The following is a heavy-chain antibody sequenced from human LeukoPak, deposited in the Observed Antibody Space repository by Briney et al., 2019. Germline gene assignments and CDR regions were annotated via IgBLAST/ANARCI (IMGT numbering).Heavy chain of an antibody. CDR1: GYTFTSYG. J-gene: IGHJ4*02. Sequence: ASVKVSCKASGYTFTSYGISWVRQAPGQGLEWMGWISGSNGNTNNAQKVQGRVTMTTDTSTSTAYMELRSLRSDDTAVYYCARYPLSYSSNWHYYFDYWGQGTLLTVSS. CDR3: ARYPLSYSSNWHYYFDY. D-gene: IGHD6-13*01. V-gene: IGHV1-18*01. CDR2: ISGSNGNT.